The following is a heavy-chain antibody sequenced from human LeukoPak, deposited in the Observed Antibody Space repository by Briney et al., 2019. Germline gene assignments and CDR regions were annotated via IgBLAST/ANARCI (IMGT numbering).Heavy chain of an antibody. J-gene: IGHJ2*01. CDR2: ISWNSGSI. CDR1: GFTFDDYA. CDR3: AKSVIVVVTAGYFDL. Sequence: GGSLRLSCAASGFTFDDYAMHWVRQAPGKGLEWVSGISWNSGSIGYADSVKGRFTISRDNANNSLYLQMNSLRAEDTALYYCAKSVIVVVTAGYFDLWGRGTLVTVSS. D-gene: IGHD2-21*02. V-gene: IGHV3-9*01.